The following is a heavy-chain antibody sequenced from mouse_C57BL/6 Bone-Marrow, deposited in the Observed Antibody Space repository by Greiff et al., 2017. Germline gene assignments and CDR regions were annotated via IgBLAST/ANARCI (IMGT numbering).Heavy chain of an antibody. Sequence: VQRVESGPGLVAPSQSLSITCTVSGFSLTSYAISWVRQPPGKGLEWLGVIWTGGGTNYNSALKSRLSISKDNSKSQVFLKMNSLQTDDTARYYCARNSYYYGSRAWFAYWGQGTLVTVSA. CDR1: GFSLTSYA. D-gene: IGHD1-1*01. CDR2: IWTGGGT. J-gene: IGHJ3*01. V-gene: IGHV2-9-1*01. CDR3: ARNSYYYGSRAWFAY.